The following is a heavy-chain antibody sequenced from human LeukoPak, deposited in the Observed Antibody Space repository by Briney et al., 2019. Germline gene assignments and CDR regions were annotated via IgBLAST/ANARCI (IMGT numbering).Heavy chain of an antibody. J-gene: IGHJ6*01. CDR2: MYYTGST. CDR3: ARVSVVYGMDV. V-gene: IGHV4-59*12. Sequence: SKTLSLTCSVSGGSISSDYWSWIRQPPGKGLEWIGYMYYTGSTNYNPSFKSRVTISLATSKTQFSLKLNSVTPADTAVYYCARVSVVYGMDVWGQGTTITVSS. CDR1: GGSISSDY.